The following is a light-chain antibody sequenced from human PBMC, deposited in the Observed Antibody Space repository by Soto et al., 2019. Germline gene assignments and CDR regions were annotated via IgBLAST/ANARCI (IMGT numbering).Light chain of an antibody. CDR1: QVMSSW. J-gene: IGKJ1*01. CDR3: QQYNSYST. Sequence: DIQITKSPSSLSAAVGDRFTITCRASQVMSSWLAWYQQKPGKAPKVLIYDASSLESGVPSRFSGSGSGTEFTLTISSLQPDDFATYYCQQYNSYSTFGQGTKVDI. V-gene: IGKV1-5*01. CDR2: DAS.